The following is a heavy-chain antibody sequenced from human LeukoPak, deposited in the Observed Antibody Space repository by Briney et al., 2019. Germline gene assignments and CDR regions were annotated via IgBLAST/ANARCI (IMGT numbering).Heavy chain of an antibody. D-gene: IGHD5-24*01. CDR2: IKQDGSKK. J-gene: IGHJ4*02. Sequence: GGSLRLSCVASGFPFSSYWMTWVRQAPGRGLEWVANIKQDGSKKSYVDSVKGRFTISRDNAKNSLYLQMNSLRAEDTAIYYCTRVGYIDEGIDYWGQGTLVTVSS. V-gene: IGHV3-7*04. CDR1: GFPFSSYW. CDR3: TRVGYIDEGIDY.